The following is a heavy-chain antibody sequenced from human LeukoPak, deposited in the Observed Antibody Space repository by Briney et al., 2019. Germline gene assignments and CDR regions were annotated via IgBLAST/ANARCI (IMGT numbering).Heavy chain of an antibody. V-gene: IGHV4-34*01. CDR3: ARGEHCSSTSCYTGWFDP. CDR2: INHSGST. J-gene: IGHJ5*02. D-gene: IGHD2-2*02. Sequence: SETLSLTCAVYGGSFSGYYWSWIRQPPGKGLEWIGEINHSGSTNYNPSLKSRVTISVDTSKNQFSLKLSSVTAADTAVYYCARGEHCSSTSCYTGWFDPWGQGTLVTVSS. CDR1: GGSFSGYY.